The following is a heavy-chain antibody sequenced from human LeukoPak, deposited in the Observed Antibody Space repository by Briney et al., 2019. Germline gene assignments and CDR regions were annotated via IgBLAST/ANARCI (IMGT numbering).Heavy chain of an antibody. J-gene: IGHJ4*02. CDR3: ARYRHLGY. CDR1: GFPFSSYW. Sequence: QPGGSLRLSCVASGFPFSSYWMTWVRQAPRKGLEWVANIKQDGSKKSYVDSVKGRFTISRDNGKNSLYLQMNSLRAEDTAVYYCARYRHLGYWGQGTLVTVSS. V-gene: IGHV3-7*01. CDR2: IKQDGSKK.